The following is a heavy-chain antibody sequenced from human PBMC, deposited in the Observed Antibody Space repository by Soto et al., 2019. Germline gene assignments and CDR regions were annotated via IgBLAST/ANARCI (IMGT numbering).Heavy chain of an antibody. CDR3: ARDKRYGGYSSGWDAFDI. CDR1: GYTFTSYG. CDR2: ISAYNGNT. Sequence: QVQLVQSGAEVKKPGASVKVSCKASGYTFTSYGISWVRQAPGQGLEWMGWISAYNGNTNYAQKLQGRVTMTTDTSTSTAYMELRSLKSDDTAVYYCARDKRYGGYSSGWDAFDIWGQGTMVTVSS. V-gene: IGHV1-18*01. D-gene: IGHD6-19*01. J-gene: IGHJ3*02.